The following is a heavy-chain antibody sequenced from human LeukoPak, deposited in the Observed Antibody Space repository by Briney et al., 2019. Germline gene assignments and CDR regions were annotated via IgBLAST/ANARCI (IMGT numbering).Heavy chain of an antibody. J-gene: IGHJ2*01. Sequence: PGGSLRLSCTASGFTFVNYGMSWVRQAPGKGLEWVSAISGGGGTTYYADSVKGRFTISRDNAKNSLYLQMSSLRAEDTAVYYCAREERDGYNYYWYFDLWGRGTLVTVSS. CDR1: GFTFVNYG. V-gene: IGHV3-23*01. D-gene: IGHD5-24*01. CDR2: ISGGGGTT. CDR3: AREERDGYNYYWYFDL.